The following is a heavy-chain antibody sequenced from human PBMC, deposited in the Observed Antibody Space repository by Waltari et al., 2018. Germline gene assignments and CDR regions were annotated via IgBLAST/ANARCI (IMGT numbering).Heavy chain of an antibody. V-gene: IGHV4-34*01. CDR1: GGSFSGYS. Sequence: QVQLQPWGAGLLKPSETLSLTCAVYGGSFSGYSWSWIRQPPGKGLEWIGEINHSGSTNYNPSLKSRVTISVDTSKNQFSLKLSSVTAADTAVYYCARGGLYYDSSEEFDYWGQGTLVTVSS. CDR2: INHSGST. J-gene: IGHJ4*02. CDR3: ARGGLYYDSSEEFDY. D-gene: IGHD3-3*01.